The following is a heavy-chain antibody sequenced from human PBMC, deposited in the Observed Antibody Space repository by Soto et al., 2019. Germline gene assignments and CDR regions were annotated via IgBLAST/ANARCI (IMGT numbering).Heavy chain of an antibody. D-gene: IGHD3-16*01. J-gene: IGHJ4*02. V-gene: IGHV4-31*03. Sequence: SETLSLTCTVSGGSISSGGYYWSWIRQNPGKGLEWIGYIYFSGTTYYNPSLKSRVTMSVDTSKNQFSLKLSSVTAADTAVYYCARIRGLGEVSPYFDHWGQGALVTVSS. CDR3: ARIRGLGEVSPYFDH. CDR2: IYFSGTT. CDR1: GGSISSGGYY.